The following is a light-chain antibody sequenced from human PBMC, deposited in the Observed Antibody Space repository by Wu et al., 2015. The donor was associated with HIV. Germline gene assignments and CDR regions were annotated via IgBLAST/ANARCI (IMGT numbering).Light chain of an antibody. J-gene: IGKJ4*01. Sequence: EVVMTQSPVTLSVSPGERVTLSCRASQSVGGDVAWYQQKPGQAPRLLIFGAVTRTTGIPARFSGSGSGTDFTLTISGLQSEDFASYYCQQFRSRPFTFGGGSRV. CDR3: QQFRSRPFT. CDR2: GAV. V-gene: IGKV3-15*01. CDR1: QSVGGD.